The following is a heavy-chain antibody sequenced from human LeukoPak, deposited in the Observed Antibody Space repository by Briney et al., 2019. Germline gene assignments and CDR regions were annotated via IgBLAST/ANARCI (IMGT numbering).Heavy chain of an antibody. Sequence: PGGSLRLSCAASGXTFSSYAMTWVRQAPGKGPEWVSTISGSGGSTYYADSVKGRFTISRDNSKNTLSLQMNSLRAEDTALYYCAKDWGVGATNFFDYWGQGTLVAVSS. CDR3: AKDWGVGATNFFDY. V-gene: IGHV3-23*01. CDR2: ISGSGGST. J-gene: IGHJ4*02. D-gene: IGHD1-26*01. CDR1: GXTFSSYA.